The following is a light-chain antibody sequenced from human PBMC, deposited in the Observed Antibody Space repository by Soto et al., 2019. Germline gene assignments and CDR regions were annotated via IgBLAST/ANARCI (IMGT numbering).Light chain of an antibody. CDR2: NDY. V-gene: IGLV1-44*01. Sequence: QSVLTQPPSASGTPGQRVTISCSGSSSNIGSHAVNWYRQLPGTAPKLLIYNDYQRPSGVPDRFSGSKSGTSASLAISGLQSEDEADYHCAAWDDSLNGVVFGGGTKLTVL. CDR3: AAWDDSLNGVV. CDR1: SSNIGSHA. J-gene: IGLJ2*01.